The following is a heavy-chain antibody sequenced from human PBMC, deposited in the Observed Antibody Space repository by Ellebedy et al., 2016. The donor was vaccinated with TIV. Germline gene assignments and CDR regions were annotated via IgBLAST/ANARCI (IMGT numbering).Heavy chain of an antibody. J-gene: IGHJ4*02. D-gene: IGHD4-17*01. Sequence: GESLKISXAASGFTFSSYWMNWVRQAPGKGLEWVANIKQDGSEKYYVDSVKGRFTISRDNAKNSLYLQMNSLRAEDTAVYYCARGPYGDYVFDYWGQGTLVTVSS. V-gene: IGHV3-7*01. CDR3: ARGPYGDYVFDY. CDR2: IKQDGSEK. CDR1: GFTFSSYW.